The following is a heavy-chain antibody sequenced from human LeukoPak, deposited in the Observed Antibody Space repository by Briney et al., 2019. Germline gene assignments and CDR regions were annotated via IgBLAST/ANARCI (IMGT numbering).Heavy chain of an antibody. V-gene: IGHV4-31*11. J-gene: IGHJ6*02. Sequence: SETLSLTCAVSGGSISSGGYSWTWIRQHPGKGLEWIGYIYYSGSTYYNPSLKSRVTISVDTSKNQFSLKLSSVTAADTAVYYCARDSSSWYGYYYGMDVWGQGTTVTVSS. CDR2: IYYSGST. CDR3: ARDSSSWYGYYYGMDV. CDR1: GGSISSGGYS. D-gene: IGHD6-13*01.